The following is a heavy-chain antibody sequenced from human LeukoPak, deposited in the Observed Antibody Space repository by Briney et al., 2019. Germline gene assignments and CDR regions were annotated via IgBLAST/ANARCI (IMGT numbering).Heavy chain of an antibody. V-gene: IGHV4-59*12. CDR2: IHYSGST. Sequence: PSETLSLTCTVSGGSISSYYWSWIRHPPGKGLEWIGYIHYSGSTHYNPSLKSRVTISVDTSKNQVSLRLSSVTAADTAVYYCARWGSGTDYWGQGTLVTVSS. CDR3: ARWGSGTDY. D-gene: IGHD3-16*01. CDR1: GGSISSYY. J-gene: IGHJ4*02.